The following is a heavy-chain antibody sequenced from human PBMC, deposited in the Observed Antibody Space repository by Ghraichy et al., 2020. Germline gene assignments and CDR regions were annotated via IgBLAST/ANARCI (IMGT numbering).Heavy chain of an antibody. Sequence: GGSLRLSCVGSGFTFSSYSMNWVRQSPGKGLEWVSYITSSSRNTFYADSVKGRFTISRDNAQNSLSLQMNSLRDEDTAVYYCAGGSRVVRFYYYDGMDVWGQGTPVTVSS. D-gene: IGHD4-23*01. CDR2: ITSSSRNT. V-gene: IGHV3-48*02. CDR3: AGGSRVVRFYYYDGMDV. CDR1: GFTFSSYS. J-gene: IGHJ6*02.